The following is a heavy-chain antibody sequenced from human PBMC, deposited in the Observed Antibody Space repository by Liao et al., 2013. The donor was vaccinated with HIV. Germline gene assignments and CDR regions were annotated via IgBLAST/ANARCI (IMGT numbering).Heavy chain of an antibody. J-gene: IGHJ3*02. CDR3: ARVGAVPETLDAFDI. Sequence: QVQLQQWGAGLLKPSETLSLTCAVYGGSFSDYYWSWIRQPPGKGLEWIGEINHSGSTNYNPSLKSRVTISVDTSKKQFSLKLSSVTAADTAVFYCARVGAVPETLDAFDIWGQGTMVTVSS. D-gene: IGHD6-19*01. V-gene: IGHV4-34*01. CDR1: GGSFSDYY. CDR2: INHSGST.